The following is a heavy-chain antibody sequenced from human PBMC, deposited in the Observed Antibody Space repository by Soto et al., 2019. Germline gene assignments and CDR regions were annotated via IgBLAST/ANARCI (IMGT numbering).Heavy chain of an antibody. CDR2: IYHSGNP. J-gene: IGHJ4*02. Sequence: QLQLQESGSGLVKPSQTLSLTCAVSGGSISSGGYSWSWIRQPPGKGREWIGYIYHSGNPYYNPSHAHRVNITVDRSKNPSSLKLSSVTAAETAVYYCVSFNSGDNYFDYWGQGTLVTVSS. CDR3: VSFNSGDNYFDY. D-gene: IGHD4-17*01. CDR1: GGSISSGGYS. V-gene: IGHV4-30-2*01.